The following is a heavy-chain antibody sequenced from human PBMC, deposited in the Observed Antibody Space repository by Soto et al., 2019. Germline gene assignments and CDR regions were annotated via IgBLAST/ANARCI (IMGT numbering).Heavy chain of an antibody. J-gene: IGHJ6*02. D-gene: IGHD2-21*02. CDR1: GFSLSTIGVG. CDR3: VQSRCGGDCLQSYSSHSYYGLDV. Sequence: QITLKESGPTLVKPTQTLTLTCTFSGFSLSTIGVGVGWIRQPPGKALEWLALIYWDDDKRYSPSLKSRLTVTXYXSXNXLVLTMTNTDPVDTATYYCVQSRCGGDCLQSYSSHSYYGLDVWGQGTTVTVSS. CDR2: IYWDDDK. V-gene: IGHV2-5*02.